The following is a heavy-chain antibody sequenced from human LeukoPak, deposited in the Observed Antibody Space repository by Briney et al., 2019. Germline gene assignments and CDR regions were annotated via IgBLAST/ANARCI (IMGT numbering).Heavy chain of an antibody. D-gene: IGHD6-19*01. CDR1: GYTFTSYD. CDR2: MNPNSGNT. Sequence: ASVKVSCKASGYTFTSYDINWVRQATGQGLEWMGWMNPNSGNTGYAQKFQGRVTMTRNTSISTAYMELSSLRSEDTAVYYCARGRHSSGWYGTDYWGQGTLVTVSS. CDR3: ARGRHSSGWYGTDY. V-gene: IGHV1-8*01. J-gene: IGHJ4*02.